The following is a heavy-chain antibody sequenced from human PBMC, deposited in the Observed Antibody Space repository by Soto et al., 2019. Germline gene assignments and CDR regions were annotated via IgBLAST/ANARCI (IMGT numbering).Heavy chain of an antibody. D-gene: IGHD3-10*02. J-gene: IGHJ6*02. CDR1: GYSFTSYW. Sequence: GESLKISCKGSGYSFTSYWIGWVRQMPGKGLEWMGIIYPGDSDTRYSPSFQGQVTISADKSISTAYLQWSSLKASDTAMYYCARHVPNYYYYYGMDVWGQGTTVTVSS. CDR3: ARHVPNYYYYYGMDV. CDR2: IYPGDSDT. V-gene: IGHV5-51*01.